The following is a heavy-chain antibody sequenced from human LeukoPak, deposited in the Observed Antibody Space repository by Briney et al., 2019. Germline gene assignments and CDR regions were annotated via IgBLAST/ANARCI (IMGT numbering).Heavy chain of an antibody. D-gene: IGHD6-6*01. V-gene: IGHV3-66*02. CDR3: ARLGGKQLVRYYQYYMDV. CDR2: IYSYGST. J-gene: IGHJ6*03. Sequence: PVGSLRLSCAASGFTFSSYAMSWVRQAPGKGLEGVSVIYSYGSTYYADSVKGRFTISRDNSKNTLYLQMHSLRVEDTAVYYCARLGGKQLVRYYQYYMDVWGKGTTVTVSS. CDR1: GFTFSSYA.